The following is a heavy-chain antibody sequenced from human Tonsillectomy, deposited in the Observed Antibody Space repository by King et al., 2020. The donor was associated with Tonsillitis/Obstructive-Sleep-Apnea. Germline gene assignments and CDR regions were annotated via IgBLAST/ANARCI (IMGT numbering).Heavy chain of an antibody. CDR1: GYSFTSYW. CDR2: IYPGDSDT. V-gene: IGHV5-51*01. D-gene: IGHD5-18*01. Sequence: QLVQSGAEVKKPGESLKISCKGSGYSFTSYWIGWVRQMPGKGLEWMGIIYPGDSDTRYSPSFQGQVTISADKSISTAYLQWSSLKASDTAMYYCARRAGMDTAMVNDYYYYMDVWGKGTPVTVSS. J-gene: IGHJ6*03. CDR3: ARRAGMDTAMVNDYYYYMDV.